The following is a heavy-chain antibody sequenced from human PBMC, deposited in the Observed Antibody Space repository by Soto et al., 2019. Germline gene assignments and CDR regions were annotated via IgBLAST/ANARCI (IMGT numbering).Heavy chain of an antibody. J-gene: IGHJ4*02. CDR2: ISSSSSYI. V-gene: IGHV3-21*01. CDR3: AREWELLGAFDY. Sequence: LRLSCAASGFTFSSYSMNWVRQAPGKGLEWVSSISSSSSYIYYADSVKGRFTISRDNAKNSLYLQMNSLRAEDTAVYYCAREWELLGAFDYWGQGTLVTVSS. D-gene: IGHD1-26*01. CDR1: GFTFSSYS.